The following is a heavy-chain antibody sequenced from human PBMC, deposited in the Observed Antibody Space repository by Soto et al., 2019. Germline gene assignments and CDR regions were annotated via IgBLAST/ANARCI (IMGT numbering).Heavy chain of an antibody. CDR3: ARDRGGDLKAFDI. D-gene: IGHD3-10*01. Sequence: EVQLVESGGGLVKPGGSLRLSCAASGFTFGTYSMNWVRQAPGKGLEWVSSISSSSSYIYYADSVKGRFTISRDNAKNSLCLQTNRLRAEDTAVHYCARDRGGDLKAFDIWGQGTMVTVSS. V-gene: IGHV3-21*01. CDR2: ISSSSSYI. J-gene: IGHJ3*02. CDR1: GFTFGTYS.